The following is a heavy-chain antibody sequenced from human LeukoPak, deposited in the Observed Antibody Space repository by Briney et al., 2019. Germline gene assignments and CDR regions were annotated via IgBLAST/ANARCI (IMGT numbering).Heavy chain of an antibody. J-gene: IGHJ6*03. CDR3: AKGTYSSSWNQRYYHMDV. CDR2: IWYDGSNK. V-gene: IGHV3-33*06. D-gene: IGHD6-13*01. Sequence: HGGSLRLSCAASGFTFSSYGMHWVRQAPGKGLEWVAVIWYDGSNKYYTDSVKGRFAISRDNSKNTLYLQMNSLRAEDTAVYYCAKGTYSSSWNQRYYHMDVWGKGTTVTVSS. CDR1: GFTFSSYG.